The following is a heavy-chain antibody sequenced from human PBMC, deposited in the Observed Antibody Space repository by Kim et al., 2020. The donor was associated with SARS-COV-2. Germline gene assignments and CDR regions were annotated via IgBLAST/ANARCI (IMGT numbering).Heavy chain of an antibody. CDR1: GFTFSSYG. CDR3: ARDGCGGDCYSVGWFDP. V-gene: IGHV3-33*01. CDR2: IWYDGSNK. Sequence: GGSLRLSCAASGFTFSSYGMHWVRQAPGKGLEWVAVIWYDGSNKYYADSVKGRFTISRDNSKNTLYLQMNSLRAEDTAVYYCARDGCGGDCYSVGWFDPWGQGTLVTVSS. D-gene: IGHD2-21*02. J-gene: IGHJ5*02.